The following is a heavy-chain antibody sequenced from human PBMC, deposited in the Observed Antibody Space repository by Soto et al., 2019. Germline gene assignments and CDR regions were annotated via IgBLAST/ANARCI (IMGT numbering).Heavy chain of an antibody. D-gene: IGHD3-3*01. CDR1: GYTFTSYG. CDR3: ARVGAGFLEWLSQRRNWFDP. V-gene: IGHV1-18*01. Sequence: ASVKVSCKASGYTFTSYGISWVRQAPGQGLEWMGWISAYNGNTNYAQKLQGRVTMTTDTSTSTAYMELRSLRSDDTAVYYCARVGAGFLEWLSQRRNWFDPWGQGTLVTVSS. CDR2: ISAYNGNT. J-gene: IGHJ5*02.